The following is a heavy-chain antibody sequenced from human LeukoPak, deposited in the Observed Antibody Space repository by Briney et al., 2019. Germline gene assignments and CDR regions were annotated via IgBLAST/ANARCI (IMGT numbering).Heavy chain of an antibody. CDR2: IKSKTDGGTT. CDR1: GFTFSNAW. V-gene: IGHV3-15*01. D-gene: IGHD3-10*01. CDR3: TTGPYDYGSGTYYH. Sequence: GVSLRLSCAASGFTFSNAWMSWVRQAPGKGLEWVGRIKSKTDGGTTDYAAPVKGRFTISRDDSKNTLYVQMNSLETEDTAVYYCTTGPYDYGSGTYYHWGQGTLVTVSS. J-gene: IGHJ4*02.